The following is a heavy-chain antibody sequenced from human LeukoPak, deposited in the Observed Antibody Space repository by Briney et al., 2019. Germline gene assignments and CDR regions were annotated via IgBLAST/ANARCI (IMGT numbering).Heavy chain of an antibody. CDR1: GGSISSGDYY. Sequence: PSETLSLTCTVSGGSISSGDYYWSWIRQPPGKGLEWIGYMYYSGSTYYNPSLKSRVTISVDTSKNQFSLKLSSVTAADTAVYYCAGVPTTQYYYDSSDYWGQGTLVTVSS. CDR2: MYYSGST. D-gene: IGHD3-22*01. CDR3: AGVPTTQYYYDSSDY. J-gene: IGHJ4*02. V-gene: IGHV4-30-4*01.